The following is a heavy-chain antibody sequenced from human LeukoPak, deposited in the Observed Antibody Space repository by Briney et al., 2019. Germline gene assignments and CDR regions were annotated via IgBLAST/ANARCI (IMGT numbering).Heavy chain of an antibody. V-gene: IGHV1-69*05. Sequence: SVKVSCKASGGTFSSYAISWVRQAPGQGLKWMGGIIPIFGTANYAQKFQGRVTITTDESTSTAYMELSSLRSEDTAVYYCARDSWEYYGSGSYISGAFDIWGQGTMVTVSS. CDR3: ARDSWEYYGSGSYISGAFDI. J-gene: IGHJ3*02. D-gene: IGHD3-10*01. CDR2: IIPIFGTA. CDR1: GGTFSSYA.